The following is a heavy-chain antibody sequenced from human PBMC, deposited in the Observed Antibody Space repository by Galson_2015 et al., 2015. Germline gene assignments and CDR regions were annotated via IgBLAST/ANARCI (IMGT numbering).Heavy chain of an antibody. Sequence: SLRLSCAASGFIFSTYGMHWVRQAPGKGLEWVAVISYDGSNKYYADSVKGRFTISRDNSKNTLYLQMNSLRAEDTAVYYCAQAVAGTYGMDVRGQGTTVTVSS. CDR1: GFIFSTYG. D-gene: IGHD6-19*01. CDR2: ISYDGSNK. J-gene: IGHJ6*02. CDR3: AQAVAGTYGMDV. V-gene: IGHV3-30*18.